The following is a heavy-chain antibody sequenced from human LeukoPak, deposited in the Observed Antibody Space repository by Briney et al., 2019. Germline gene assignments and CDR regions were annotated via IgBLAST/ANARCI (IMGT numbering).Heavy chain of an antibody. CDR1: GYTFTSYA. CDR2: INAGNGNT. Sequence: AASVKVSCKASGYTFTSYAMHWVRQAPGQRLEWMGWINAGNGNTKYSQKFQGRVTITRDTSASTAYMELSSLRSEDTAVYYCATLPSSGSYVVEDYWGQGTLVTVSS. CDR3: ATLPSSGSYVVEDY. D-gene: IGHD1-26*01. V-gene: IGHV1-3*01. J-gene: IGHJ4*02.